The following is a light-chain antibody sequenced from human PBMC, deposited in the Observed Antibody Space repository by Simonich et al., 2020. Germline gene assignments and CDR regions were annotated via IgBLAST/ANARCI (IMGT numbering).Light chain of an antibody. CDR2: GAS. CDR3: QQYNNWWT. Sequence: EIVMTQSPATLSVSPGERATLSCRASQSVCSNLAWYQQKPGQAPRLLIYGASTRATGIPARFSGSGSGTEFTLTISSVQSEDFAVYCCQQYNNWWTFGQGTKVEIK. J-gene: IGKJ1*01. CDR1: QSVCSN. V-gene: IGKV3-15*01.